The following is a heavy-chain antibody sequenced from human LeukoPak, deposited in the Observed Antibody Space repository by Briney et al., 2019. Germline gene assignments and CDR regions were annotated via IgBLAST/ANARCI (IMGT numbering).Heavy chain of an antibody. CDR3: ARIAATWYGGS. Sequence: GESLKISCKGPGHSFINYWIAWVRQMPGKGLEWMGIIYPGDSHTRYSPSFQGQATISADMSIDTAYLQWSSLRASDTAMYYCARIAATWYGGSWGQGTLVFVSS. D-gene: IGHD2-15*01. CDR1: GHSFINYW. CDR2: IYPGDSHT. V-gene: IGHV5-51*01. J-gene: IGHJ4*02.